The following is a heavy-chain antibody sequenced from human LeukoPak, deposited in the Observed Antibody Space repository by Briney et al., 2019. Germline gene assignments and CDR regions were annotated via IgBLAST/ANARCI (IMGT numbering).Heavy chain of an antibody. CDR2: IYTSGST. V-gene: IGHV4-4*07. J-gene: IGHJ4*02. Sequence: SETLSLTCTVSGGSISSYYCSWIRQPAGKGLEWIGRIYTSGSTNYNPSLKSRVTMSVDTSKNQFSLKLSSVTAADTAVYYCARDQNPGVYFDYWGQGTLVTVSP. D-gene: IGHD1-14*01. CDR1: GGSISSYY. CDR3: ARDQNPGVYFDY.